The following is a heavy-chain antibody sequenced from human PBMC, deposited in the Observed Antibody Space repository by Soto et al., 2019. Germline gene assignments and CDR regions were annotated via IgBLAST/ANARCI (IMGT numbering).Heavy chain of an antibody. CDR1: GYSFTSYW. CDR2: IDPSDSYT. J-gene: IGHJ6*02. D-gene: IGHD3-22*01. Sequence: GESLKISCKGSGYSFTSYWISLVRQMPGKGLEWMGRIDPSDSYTNYSPSFQGHVTISADKSISTAYLQWSSLKASDTAMYYCAANTGYYEEYYYYGMDVWGQGTTVTVSS. V-gene: IGHV5-10-1*01. CDR3: AANTGYYEEYYYYGMDV.